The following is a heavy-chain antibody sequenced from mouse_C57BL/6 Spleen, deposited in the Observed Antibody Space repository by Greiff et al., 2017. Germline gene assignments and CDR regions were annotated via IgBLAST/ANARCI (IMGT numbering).Heavy chain of an antibody. V-gene: IGHV5-6*01. D-gene: IGHD1-1*01. J-gene: IGHJ1*03. CDR2: ISSGGSYT. Sequence: EVMLVESGGDLVKPGGSLKLSCAASGFTFSSYGMSWVRQTPDKRLEWVATISSGGSYTYSPDSVKGRFPIGRDNAKNTLYLQMSSLKSEDTAMYYCARGYDGSSSYWYVDVWGTGTTVTVSS. CDR1: GFTFSSYG. CDR3: ARGYDGSSSYWYVDV.